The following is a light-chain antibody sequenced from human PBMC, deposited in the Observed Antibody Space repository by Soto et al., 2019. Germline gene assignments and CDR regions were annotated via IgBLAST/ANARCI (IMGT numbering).Light chain of an antibody. J-gene: IGLJ1*01. CDR3: SSYTSSSTPYYV. CDR2: EVS. CDR1: SSDVGGYNY. V-gene: IGLV2-14*01. Sequence: QSVLTQPASVSGSPGQSITISCTGTSSDVGGYNYVSWYQQHPGKAPKLMIYEVSSRPSGVSNRFSGSKSGNTASLTISGLQAEDEADYYCSSYTSSSTPYYVFGTGTKVTVL.